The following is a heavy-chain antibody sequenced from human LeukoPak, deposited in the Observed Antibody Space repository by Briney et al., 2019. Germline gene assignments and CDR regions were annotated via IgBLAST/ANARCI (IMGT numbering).Heavy chain of an antibody. Sequence: ASVKVSCKASGYTFTGYYMHWVRQAPGQGLEWMGWINPNSGGTNYAQKFQGWVTMTRDTSISTAYMELSSLRSEDTAVYYCARGLPYYDPPGYWGQGTLVTVSS. V-gene: IGHV1-2*04. CDR1: GYTFTGYY. J-gene: IGHJ4*02. D-gene: IGHD3-3*01. CDR2: INPNSGGT. CDR3: ARGLPYYDPPGY.